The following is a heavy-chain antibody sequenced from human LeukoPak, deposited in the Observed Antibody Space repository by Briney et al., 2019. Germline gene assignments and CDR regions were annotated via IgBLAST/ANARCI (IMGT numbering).Heavy chain of an antibody. CDR3: AASGWPSNSFGV. D-gene: IGHD6-19*01. CDR2: IHYSGST. Sequence: SETLSLTCTVSGTSINNYYWHWIRQPPGKGLEWIGHIHYSGSTNYNPSLKSRITMSLDTSKSQFSLKLRSVTPADTAVYYCAASGWPSNSFGVWGQGTTVTVSS. J-gene: IGHJ6*02. CDR1: GTSINNYY. V-gene: IGHV4-59*01.